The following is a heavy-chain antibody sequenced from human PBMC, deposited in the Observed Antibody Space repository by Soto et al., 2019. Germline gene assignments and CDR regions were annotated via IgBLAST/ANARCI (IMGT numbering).Heavy chain of an antibody. D-gene: IGHD6-13*01. CDR2: ISAYNGNT. Sequence: ASVKVSCKASGYTFTSYGISWVRQAPGQGLEWMGWISAYNGNTNYAQKLQGRVTMTTDTSTSTAYMELRSLRSDDTAVYYCARWIDSSSWQQKYYYYGMDVWGQGTTGTVSS. J-gene: IGHJ6*02. V-gene: IGHV1-18*01. CDR3: ARWIDSSSWQQKYYYYGMDV. CDR1: GYTFTSYG.